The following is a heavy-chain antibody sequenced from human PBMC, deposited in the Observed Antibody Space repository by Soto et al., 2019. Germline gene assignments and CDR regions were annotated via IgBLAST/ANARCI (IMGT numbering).Heavy chain of an antibody. D-gene: IGHD2-8*02. Sequence: QVQLLQSGPGLVKPSGTLSLTCAVSGGSISSTNWWTWVRQSPGKGLEWIGEIYHSGSTNYNPSLRGRVTISVEKSNNPFSLKMRYLPAADTAVYFCATLPPRIELSVLPIPTWGQGTLVTVSS. V-gene: IGHV4-4*02. CDR3: ATLPPRIELSVLPIPT. J-gene: IGHJ5*02. CDR2: IYHSGST. CDR1: GGSISSTNW.